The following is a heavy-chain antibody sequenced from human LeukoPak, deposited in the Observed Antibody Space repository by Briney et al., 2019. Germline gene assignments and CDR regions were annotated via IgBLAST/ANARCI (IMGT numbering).Heavy chain of an antibody. D-gene: IGHD5-12*01. Sequence: SVKVSCKASGGTFSSYAISWVRQAPGQGLEWMGRIIPILGIANYAQKFQGRVTITADKSTSTAYMELSSLRSEDTAVYYCARVEMATLWHAFDIWGQGTTVTVSS. V-gene: IGHV1-69*04. J-gene: IGHJ3*02. CDR2: IIPILGIA. CDR1: GGTFSSYA. CDR3: ARVEMATLWHAFDI.